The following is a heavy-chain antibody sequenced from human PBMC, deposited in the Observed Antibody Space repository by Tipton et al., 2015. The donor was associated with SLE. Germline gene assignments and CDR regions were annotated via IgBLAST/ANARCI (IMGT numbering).Heavy chain of an antibody. CDR1: GFTFDDYG. Sequence: SLRLSCAASGFTFDDYGMSWVRQAPGKGLEWVSGINWNGGSTGYADSVKGRFTISRDNAKNSLYLQMNSLRAEDTALYHCARDYTNGWSTHFTFDPWGQGTLVTVSS. CDR3: ARDYTNGWSTHFTFDP. J-gene: IGHJ5*02. CDR2: INWNGGST. V-gene: IGHV3-20*01. D-gene: IGHD6-19*01.